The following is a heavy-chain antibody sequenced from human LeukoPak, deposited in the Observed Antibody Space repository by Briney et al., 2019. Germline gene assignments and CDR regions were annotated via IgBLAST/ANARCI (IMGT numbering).Heavy chain of an antibody. D-gene: IGHD1-26*01. J-gene: IGHJ1*01. V-gene: IGHV3-7*03. CDR1: GFTFSTYW. CDR3: AKRVVVGATSPYSDFQH. Sequence: GGSLRLSCAASGFTFSTYWLSWVRQAPGKGLEWVANINQDGSERYYVDSVKGRFTISRDNSKNTLFLQMDSLRGEDTAVYYCAKRVVVGATSPYSDFQHWGQGTLVTVSS. CDR2: INQDGSER.